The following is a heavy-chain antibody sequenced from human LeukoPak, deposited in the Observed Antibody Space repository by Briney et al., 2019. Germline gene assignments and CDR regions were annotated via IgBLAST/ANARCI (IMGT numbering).Heavy chain of an antibody. CDR1: GGSISSSSYY. D-gene: IGHD6-19*01. CDR3: ARLVSSGWYNYFDY. J-gene: IGHJ4*02. CDR2: IYYSGST. Sequence: SETLSLTCTVSGGSISSSSYYWGWIRQPPGKGLEWIGSIYYSGSTYYNPSLKSRVTISVDTSKNQFSLKLSSVTAADTAVYYCARLVSSGWYNYFDYWGQGTLVTVSS. V-gene: IGHV4-39*01.